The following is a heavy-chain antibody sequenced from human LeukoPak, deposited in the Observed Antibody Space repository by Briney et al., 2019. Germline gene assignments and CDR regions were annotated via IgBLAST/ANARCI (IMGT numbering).Heavy chain of an antibody. CDR2: INPNSGGT. Sequence: GASVKVSCKASGYTFTSYDINWVRQAPGQGLEWMGWINPNSGGTNYAQKFQGRVTMTRDTSISTAYMELSRLRSDDTAVYYCASLVGTYSSSSGVDYWGQGTLVTVSS. CDR1: GYTFTSYD. V-gene: IGHV1-2*02. J-gene: IGHJ4*02. D-gene: IGHD6-6*01. CDR3: ASLVGTYSSSSGVDY.